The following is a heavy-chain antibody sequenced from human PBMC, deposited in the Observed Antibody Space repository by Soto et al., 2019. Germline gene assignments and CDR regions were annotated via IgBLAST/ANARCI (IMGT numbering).Heavy chain of an antibody. D-gene: IGHD3-10*01. CDR1: GGTFSSYA. Sequence: QVQLVQSGAEVKKPGAAVKVSCKSSGGTFSSYAISWVRQAPGQGLEWMGGIIPIFGTANYAQKFQGRVTITADESTSTAYMELSSLRSEDTAVYYCARDTMVRGVPDAFDIWGQGTMVTVSS. CDR3: ARDTMVRGVPDAFDI. CDR2: IIPIFGTA. J-gene: IGHJ3*02. V-gene: IGHV1-69*01.